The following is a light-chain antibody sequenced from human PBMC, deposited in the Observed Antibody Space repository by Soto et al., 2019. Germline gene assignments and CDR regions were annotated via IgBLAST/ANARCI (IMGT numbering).Light chain of an antibody. J-gene: IGLJ1*01. V-gene: IGLV2-8*01. CDR2: EVT. CDR1: SSDVGDNY. CDR3: SAYAGSNPVV. Sequence: QSALAQPPSASGSPGHSVTISCTCTSSDVGDNYVSWYQQHLGKAPQLIIYEVTLRPSGVPDRCSGYKSGNTASLSVAGLQADDEADYYCSAYAGSNPVVCGTGTKLTVL.